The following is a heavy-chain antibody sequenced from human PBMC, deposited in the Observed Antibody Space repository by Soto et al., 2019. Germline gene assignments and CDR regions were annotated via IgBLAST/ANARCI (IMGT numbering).Heavy chain of an antibody. J-gene: IGHJ6*02. CDR3: ARESLVAANNDYGMDV. Sequence: ASVKVSCKASGYTFTSYGISWVRQAPGQGLEWMGWISAYNGNTNYAQKLQGRVTMTTGTSTSTAYMELRSLRSDDTAVYYCARESLVAANNDYGMDVWGQGTTVTVSS. CDR1: GYTFTSYG. CDR2: ISAYNGNT. V-gene: IGHV1-18*04. D-gene: IGHD6-13*01.